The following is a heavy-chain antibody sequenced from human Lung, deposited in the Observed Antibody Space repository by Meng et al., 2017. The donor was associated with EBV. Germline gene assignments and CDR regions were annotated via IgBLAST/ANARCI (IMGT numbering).Heavy chain of an antibody. CDR3: TPFDY. Sequence: VHFVWGGWGVARPGGSLGLSCVASEFDFSKFGIHWVRQAPGKGLEWVAVITYDGTKKYYADSVEGRFTISRDNSKNTLFLQMNSLKVEDTAVYYCTPFDYWGQGTLVTVSS. CDR1: EFDFSKFG. V-gene: IGHV3-30*03. CDR2: ITYDGTKK. J-gene: IGHJ4*02.